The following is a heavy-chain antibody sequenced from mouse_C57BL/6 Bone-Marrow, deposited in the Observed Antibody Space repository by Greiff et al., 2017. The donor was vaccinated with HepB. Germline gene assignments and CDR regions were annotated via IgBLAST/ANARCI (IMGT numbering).Heavy chain of an antibody. CDR3: ARIGRYYGSSHWYFDV. V-gene: IGHV8-8*01. CDR1: GFSLSTFGMG. D-gene: IGHD1-1*01. Sequence: VKLVESGPGILQPSQTLSLTCSFSGFSLSTFGMGVGWIRQPSGKGLEWLAHIWWDDDKYYNPALKSRLTISKDTSKNQVFLKIANVDTADTATYYCARIGRYYGSSHWYFDVWGTGTTVTVSS. CDR2: IWWDDDK. J-gene: IGHJ1*03.